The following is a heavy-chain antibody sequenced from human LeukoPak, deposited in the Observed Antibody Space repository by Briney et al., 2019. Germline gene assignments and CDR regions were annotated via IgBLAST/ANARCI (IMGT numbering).Heavy chain of an antibody. CDR1: GASISGSGYY. V-gene: IGHV4-39*07. D-gene: IGHD1-26*01. Sequence: PSETLSLTCAVSGASISGSGYYWGWIRQPPGKGLEWIGSIYHSGSTYYNPSLKSRVTISVDTSKNQFSLKLSPVTAADTAVYYCARDSVYSGSSLDYWGQGTLVTVSS. J-gene: IGHJ4*02. CDR2: IYHSGST. CDR3: ARDSVYSGSSLDY.